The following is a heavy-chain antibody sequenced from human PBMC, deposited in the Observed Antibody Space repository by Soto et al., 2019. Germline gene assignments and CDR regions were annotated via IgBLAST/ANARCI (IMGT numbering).Heavy chain of an antibody. Sequence: GESLKISCKGSGYTFTNYWIGWVRQMPGKGLEWMGIIYPGDSDTKCNPSFQGQVTISADKPITTTYLQWSSLKASDTAIYYCAASIFYYGMDVWGQGTTVTVSS. V-gene: IGHV5-51*04. CDR3: AASIFYYGMDV. J-gene: IGHJ6*02. CDR1: GYTFTNYW. CDR2: IYPGDSDT.